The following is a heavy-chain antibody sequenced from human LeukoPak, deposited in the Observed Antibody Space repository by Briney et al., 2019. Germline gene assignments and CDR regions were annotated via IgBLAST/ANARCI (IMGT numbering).Heavy chain of an antibody. V-gene: IGHV3-43D*03. CDR1: GFTFDDYA. CDR2: ISWDGGST. D-gene: IGHD6-19*01. J-gene: IGHJ1*01. CDR3: AKDIAAVAGTTSNFQH. Sequence: GGSLRLSCAASGFTFDDYATHWLRHAPGKGLEWVSLISWDGGSTYYADSVKGRFTISRDNSKNSLYLQMNSLRAEDTALYYCAKDIAAVAGTTSNFQHWGQGTLVTVSS.